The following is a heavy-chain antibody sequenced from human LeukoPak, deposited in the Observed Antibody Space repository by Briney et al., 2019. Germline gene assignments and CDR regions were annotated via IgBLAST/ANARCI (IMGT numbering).Heavy chain of an antibody. V-gene: IGHV1-18*01. CDR3: ARVVRYGSGTYYRGLGHLDY. CDR1: GYTFTSYG. J-gene: IGHJ4*02. Sequence: GASVKVSCKASGYTFTSYGVSWVRQAPGQGLEWMGWISAYNGNTNYAQNLQGRVTMTTDTSASTAYMELRSLRSDDTAVYYCARVVRYGSGTYYRGLGHLDYWGQGTLVTVSS. CDR2: ISAYNGNT. D-gene: IGHD3-10*01.